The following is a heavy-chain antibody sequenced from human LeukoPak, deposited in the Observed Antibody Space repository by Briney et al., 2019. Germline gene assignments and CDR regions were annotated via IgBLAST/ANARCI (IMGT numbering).Heavy chain of an antibody. Sequence: ASVTVSCKPSGYTFTGYYRHCVRQAPGQELEWMGWINPNSGGTNSAQKFQGRVTMTRDKSISTAYMELSRLRSDDTAIYYCAPGVSWHIDFWGQGTLVTVSS. J-gene: IGHJ4*02. V-gene: IGHV1-2*02. CDR2: INPNSGGT. D-gene: IGHD6-6*01. CDR1: GYTFTGYY. CDR3: APGVSWHIDF.